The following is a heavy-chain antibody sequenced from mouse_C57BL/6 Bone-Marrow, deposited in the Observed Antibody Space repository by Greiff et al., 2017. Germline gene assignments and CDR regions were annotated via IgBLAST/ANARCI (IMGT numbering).Heavy chain of an antibody. Sequence: EVKLVESGGDLVKPGGSLKLSCAASGFTFSSYGMSWVRQTPDKRLEWVATISSGGSYTYYPDSVKGRFTISRDNAKNTLYLQMSSLKSEDTAMYYCARLLYDGYAMDYWGQGTSVTVSS. V-gene: IGHV5-6*01. D-gene: IGHD2-3*01. CDR1: GFTFSSYG. CDR2: ISSGGSYT. CDR3: ARLLYDGYAMDY. J-gene: IGHJ4*01.